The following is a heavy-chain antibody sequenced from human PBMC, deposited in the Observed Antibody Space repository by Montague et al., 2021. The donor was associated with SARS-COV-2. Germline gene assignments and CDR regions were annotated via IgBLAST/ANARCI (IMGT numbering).Heavy chain of an antibody. V-gene: IGHV3-30-3*01. CDR3: ARDPRIVVVPAAFSFDP. CDR2: ISYDGSNK. CDR1: GFTFSSYA. Sequence: SLRLSCSASGFTFSSYAMHWVRQAPGKGLERVAVISYDGSNKYYXDSVKGRFTISRDNSKNTLYLQMNSLRAEDTAVYYCARDPRIVVVPAAFSFDPWGQGTLVTVSS. D-gene: IGHD2-2*01. J-gene: IGHJ5*02.